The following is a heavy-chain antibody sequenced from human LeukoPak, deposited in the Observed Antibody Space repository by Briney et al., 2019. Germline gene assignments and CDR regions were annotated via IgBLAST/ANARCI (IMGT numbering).Heavy chain of an antibody. J-gene: IGHJ4*02. Sequence: PSETLSLTCTVSGGSISSGGYYWSWIRQHPGKGLEWIGYIYYSGSTYYNPSLKSRVTISVDTSKNQFSLKLSSVTAADTAVYYCARNNGSGEDFDYWGQGTLVTVSS. CDR2: IYYSGST. CDR3: ARNNGSGEDFDY. V-gene: IGHV4-31*03. CDR1: GGSISSGGYY. D-gene: IGHD6-25*01.